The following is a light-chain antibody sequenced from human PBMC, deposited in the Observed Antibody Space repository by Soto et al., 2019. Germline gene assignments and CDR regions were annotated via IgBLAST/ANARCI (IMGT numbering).Light chain of an antibody. J-gene: IGKJ1*01. V-gene: IGKV2D-29*01. CDR3: RQSIQLPWT. CDR1: QSLLHSDGKTH. CDR2: EVS. Sequence: DIVMTQTPLSLSVTPGQPASISCKSSQSLLHSDGKTHLAWYLQKPGQPPQLLIYEVSNRFSNLPDRCSGSGSGTDFTLKVSRVEAEEVVVYYCRQSIQLPWTVGQGTKVEIK.